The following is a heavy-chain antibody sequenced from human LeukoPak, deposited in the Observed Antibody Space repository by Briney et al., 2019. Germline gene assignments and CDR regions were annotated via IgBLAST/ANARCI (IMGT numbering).Heavy chain of an antibody. V-gene: IGHV4-34*01. CDR3: ARYIWFGESRFDY. CDR1: GGSFSGYY. J-gene: IGHJ4*02. D-gene: IGHD3-10*01. Sequence: SETLSLTCAVSGGSFSGYYWSWIRQPPGKGLEWIGEINHSGSTNYNPSLKSRVTISVDTSKNQFSLKLSSVTAADTAVYYCARYIWFGESRFDYWGQGTLVTVSS. CDR2: INHSGST.